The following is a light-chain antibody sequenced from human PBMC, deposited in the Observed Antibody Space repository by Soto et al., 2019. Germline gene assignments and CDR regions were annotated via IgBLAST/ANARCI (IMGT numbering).Light chain of an antibody. Sequence: QSVLTQPRSVSASPGQSCTISCTGTISDVGRYDYVSWYQQHPGKAPKLIVYDVTERPSGVPDRFSGSKSGNTASLTISGLQAEDEADYSCCSFAGSYSYVFGTGTKVTVL. CDR2: DVT. J-gene: IGLJ1*01. CDR1: ISDVGRYDY. CDR3: CSFAGSYSYV. V-gene: IGLV2-11*01.